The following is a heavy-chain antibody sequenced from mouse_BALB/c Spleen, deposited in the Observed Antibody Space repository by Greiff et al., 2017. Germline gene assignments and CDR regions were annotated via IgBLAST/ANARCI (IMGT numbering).Heavy chain of an antibody. CDR2: IWSGGST. CDR3: ARKGEVYAMDY. V-gene: IGHV2-2*02. Sequence: VQLQQSGPGLVQPSQSLSITCTVSGFSLTSYGVHWVRQSPGKGLEWLGVIWSGGSTDYNAAFISRLSISKDNSKSQVFFKMNSLQANDTAIYYCARKGEVYAMDYWGQGTSVTVSS. J-gene: IGHJ4*01. CDR1: GFSLTSYG.